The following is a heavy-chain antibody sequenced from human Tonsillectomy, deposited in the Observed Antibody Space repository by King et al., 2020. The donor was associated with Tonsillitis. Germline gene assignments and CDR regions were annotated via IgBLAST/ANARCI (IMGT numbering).Heavy chain of an antibody. CDR3: AHEALGIAVACTPRRAFDI. CDR1: GFSLSTSGVG. J-gene: IGHJ3*02. Sequence: TLKESGPTLVKPTQTLTLTCTFSGFSLSTSGVGVGWIRQPPGKALEWLALIYWNDDKRYSPSLKSSLHITKDTSKNQVVLTMTNMDPVDTATYYCAHEALGIAVACTPRRAFDIWDQGTMVTVSS. CDR2: IYWNDDK. V-gene: IGHV2-5*01. D-gene: IGHD6-19*01.